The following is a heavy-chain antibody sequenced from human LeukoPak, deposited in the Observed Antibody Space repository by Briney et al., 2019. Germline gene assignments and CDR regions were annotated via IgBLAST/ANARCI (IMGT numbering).Heavy chain of an antibody. CDR2: ISGSGGST. J-gene: IGHJ4*02. CDR1: GFTFSSDA. D-gene: IGHD4-17*01. CDR3: AKNHRLGDYLFDY. V-gene: IGHV3-23*01. Sequence: GGSLRLSCAASGFTFSSDAMSGVRQAPGKGREWVSAISGSGGSTYYADSVKGRFTISRDNSKNTLYLQMNSLRAEDTAVYYCAKNHRLGDYLFDYWGQGTLVTVSS.